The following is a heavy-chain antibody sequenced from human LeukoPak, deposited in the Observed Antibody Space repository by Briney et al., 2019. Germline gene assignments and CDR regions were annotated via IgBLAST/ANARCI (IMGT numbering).Heavy chain of an antibody. V-gene: IGHV1-2*02. CDR3: ARGNYYGSGSYFVRYYYYYMDV. CDR1: GYTFTGYY. Sequence: GASVKVSCKASGYTFTGYYMHWVRQAPGQGLEWMGWINPNSGSTNYAQKFQGRVTMTRDTSISTAYMELSRLRPDDTAVYYCARGNYYGSGSYFVRYYYYYMDVWGKGTTVTVSS. D-gene: IGHD3-10*01. J-gene: IGHJ6*03. CDR2: INPNSGST.